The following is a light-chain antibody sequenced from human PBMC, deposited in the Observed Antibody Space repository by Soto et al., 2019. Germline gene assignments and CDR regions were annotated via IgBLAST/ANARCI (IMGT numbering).Light chain of an antibody. Sequence: IEMTQSRSSLSASIGDRVTITCRASENIRNYLTWYQQRPGKAPKVLIFAASALESGVPSRFSGNGSGTDFTLTISSLRPEDFGTYYCQHAYTTPDMYSFGQGTKLEIK. CDR3: QHAYTTPDMYS. J-gene: IGKJ2*03. CDR1: ENIRNY. V-gene: IGKV1-39*01. CDR2: AAS.